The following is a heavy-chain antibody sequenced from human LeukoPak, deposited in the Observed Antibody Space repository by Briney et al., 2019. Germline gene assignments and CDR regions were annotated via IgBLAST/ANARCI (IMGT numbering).Heavy chain of an antibody. CDR2: INAGNGNT. J-gene: IGHJ4*02. CDR1: RYTFTSYA. V-gene: IGHV1-3*01. Sequence: GASVKVSCKASRYTFTSYAMHWVRQAPGQRLEWMGWINAGNGNTKYSQKFQGRVTFTRDTSASTAYMELSSLRSEDTAVYYCARDGDGYQFDYWGQGTLVTVSS. D-gene: IGHD5-24*01. CDR3: ARDGDGYQFDY.